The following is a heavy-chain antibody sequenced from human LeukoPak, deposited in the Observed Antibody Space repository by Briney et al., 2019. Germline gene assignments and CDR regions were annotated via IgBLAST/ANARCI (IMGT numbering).Heavy chain of an antibody. V-gene: IGHV3-23*01. J-gene: IGHJ4*02. Sequence: PGGSLRLSCVASGFTFSSYATRWVRQAPGKGLEWVSGISGSGDATYYPDSVKGRFTISRDNSKNTLYLQMNSLRAEDTAVYYCARKLSGSYSCDYWGQGTLVTVSS. CDR1: GFTFSSYA. D-gene: IGHD1-26*01. CDR2: ISGSGDAT. CDR3: ARKLSGSYSCDY.